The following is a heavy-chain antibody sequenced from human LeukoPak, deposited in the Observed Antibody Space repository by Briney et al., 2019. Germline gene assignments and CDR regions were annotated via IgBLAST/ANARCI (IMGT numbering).Heavy chain of an antibody. CDR2: FDPEDGET. CDR3: ATSVEPNRSYGY. D-gene: IGHD3-16*01. Sequence: ASVKVSCKVSGYTLTELSMHWVRQAPGKGLEWMGGFDPEDGETIYAQKFQGRVTMTEDTSTDTANMEMSSLRSEDTAVYYCATSVEPNRSYGYWGQGTLVTVSS. J-gene: IGHJ4*02. CDR1: GYTLTELS. V-gene: IGHV1-24*01.